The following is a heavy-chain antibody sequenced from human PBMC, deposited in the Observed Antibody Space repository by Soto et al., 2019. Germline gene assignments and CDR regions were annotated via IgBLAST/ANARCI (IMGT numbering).Heavy chain of an antibody. CDR2: IFPGGST. V-gene: IGHV3-23*03. D-gene: IGHD3-9*01. CDR3: AKDRQPDGIWTFDL. Sequence: EAPLLESGGQLVQPGGSLRLSCAASGFTFSTYTMNWVRQAPGKGLEWVAGIFPGGSTYYANSVKGGFTISREHSQSSVVLQMSRLRGEDTAVYYCAKDRQPDGIWTFDLWGQGTLVTVSS. CDR1: GFTFSTYT. J-gene: IGHJ4*02.